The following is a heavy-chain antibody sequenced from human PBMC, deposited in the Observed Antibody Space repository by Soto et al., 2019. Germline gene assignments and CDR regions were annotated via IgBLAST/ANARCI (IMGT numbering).Heavy chain of an antibody. CDR2: IYYSGST. D-gene: IGHD3-22*01. J-gene: IGHJ3*02. CDR1: GGSISRYY. Sequence: PSETLSLTCTVSGGSISRYYWIWILQPPGKGLEWIGYIYYSGSTNYNPSLKSRVTISVDTSKNQFSLKLSPVTAADTAVYYCARELAYYYDSSGKAAFDIWGQGTMVTV. V-gene: IGHV4-59*01. CDR3: ARELAYYYDSSGKAAFDI.